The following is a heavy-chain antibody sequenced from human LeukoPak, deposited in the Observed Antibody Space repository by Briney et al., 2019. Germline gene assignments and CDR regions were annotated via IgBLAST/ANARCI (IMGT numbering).Heavy chain of an antibody. CDR3: ASYGIAVDGGNFVS. V-gene: IGHV6-1*01. CDR1: GSSVSSNPAV. J-gene: IGHJ5*02. Sequence: SQTLSLTCAVSGSSVSSNPAVWNWIRQSPLRGLEWLGWTCYWSKWYNDYAVPVKGRITIGPDTSKNQFSLRPTALTDGGAAVFYCASYGIAVDGGNFVSWGQGTLDTVSS. CDR2: TCYWSKWYN. D-gene: IGHD6-19*01.